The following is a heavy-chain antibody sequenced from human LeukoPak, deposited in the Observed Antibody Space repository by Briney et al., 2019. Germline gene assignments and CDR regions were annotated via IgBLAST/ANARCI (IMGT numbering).Heavy chain of an antibody. V-gene: IGHV4-39*07. J-gene: IGHJ4*02. CDR2: IYYSGST. CDR3: ARPGHYYDSSGLGLRN. Sequence: PSETLSLTCTVSGGSISSSSYYWGWIRQPPGKGLEWIGSIYYSGSTYYNPSLKSRVTISVDTSKNQFSLKLSSVTAADTAVYYCARPGHYYDSSGLGLRNWGQGTLVTVSS. CDR1: GGSISSSSYY. D-gene: IGHD3-22*01.